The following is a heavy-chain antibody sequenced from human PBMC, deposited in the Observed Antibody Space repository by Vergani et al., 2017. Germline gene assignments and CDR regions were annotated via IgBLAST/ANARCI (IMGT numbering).Heavy chain of an antibody. CDR3: ARGTFLHAFDN. D-gene: IGHD1-26*01. Sequence: QLQLQESGPGLVKPSETLSLTCTVSGGSISSSSYYWGWIRQPPGKGLEWIGSIYYSGSTSYNPSIKSRITMSLDTSKNQFSLSLSSVTAADTAVYYCARGTFLHAFDNWGQGTVVTVSS. CDR2: IYYSGST. CDR1: GGSISSSSYY. V-gene: IGHV4-39*07. J-gene: IGHJ3*02.